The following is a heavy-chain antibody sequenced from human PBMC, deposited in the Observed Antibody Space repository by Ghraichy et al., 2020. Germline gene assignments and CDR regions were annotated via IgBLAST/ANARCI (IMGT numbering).Heavy chain of an antibody. CDR3: ARGTTGGTYYYYYYIDV. CDR1: GGSISSGSYY. V-gene: IGHV4-61*02. J-gene: IGHJ6*03. CDR2: IYTSGST. Sequence: SQTLSLTCTVSGGSISSGSYYWSWIRQPAGKGLEWIGRIYTSGSTNYNPSLKSRVTMSVDTSKNQFSLKLSPVTAADTAVYYCARGTTGGTYYYYYYIDVWGKGTTVTVSS. D-gene: IGHD1-1*01.